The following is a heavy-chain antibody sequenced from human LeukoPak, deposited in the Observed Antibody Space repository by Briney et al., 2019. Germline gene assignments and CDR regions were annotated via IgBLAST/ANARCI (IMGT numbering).Heavy chain of an antibody. Sequence: GGSLRLSCAASGFTFSSHSMNWVRQAPGKGVEWVSSISSSSSYIYYADSVKGRFTISRDNAKNSLYLQMNSLRAEDTAVYYCARDDFYYYYGMDVWGQGTTVTVSS. V-gene: IGHV3-21*01. CDR2: ISSSSSYI. D-gene: IGHD2-21*02. CDR3: ARDDFYYYYGMDV. CDR1: GFTFSSHS. J-gene: IGHJ6*02.